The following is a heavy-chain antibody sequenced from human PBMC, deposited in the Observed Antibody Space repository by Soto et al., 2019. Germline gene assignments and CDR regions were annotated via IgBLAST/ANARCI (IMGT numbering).Heavy chain of an antibody. CDR1: GYTFTSFG. Sequence: QVQLVQSGAEVKKPGASVKVSCKASGYTFTSFGISWVRQAPGQGLEWMAWISGHNGNTNYAQKFQGRVAMTTDASTNTAYMELRSLRSDDTAVYYCARAGYFEYFQHWGQGTLVTVSS. CDR3: ARAGYFEYFQH. J-gene: IGHJ1*01. D-gene: IGHD5-18*01. V-gene: IGHV1-18*01. CDR2: ISGHNGNT.